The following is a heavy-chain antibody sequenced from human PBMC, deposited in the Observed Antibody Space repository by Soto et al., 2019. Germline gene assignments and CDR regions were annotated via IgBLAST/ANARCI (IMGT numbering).Heavy chain of an antibody. CDR3: AHTTTTVTWWFDP. Sequence: QITLKESGPTLVKPKQTLTLTCTFSGFSLTTSGVGVGWIRQPPGKALEWLALIYWHDDKRYSPSLKSRHAITKDTTKTLVVLTMTNMDPADTATYFCAHTTTTVTWWFDPWGQGTLVTVSS. CDR1: GFSLTTSGVG. CDR2: IYWHDDK. J-gene: IGHJ5*02. D-gene: IGHD4-17*01. V-gene: IGHV2-5*01.